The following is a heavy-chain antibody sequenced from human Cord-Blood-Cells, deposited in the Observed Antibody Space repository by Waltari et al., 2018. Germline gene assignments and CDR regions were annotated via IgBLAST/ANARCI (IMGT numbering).Heavy chain of an antibody. D-gene: IGHD7-27*01. V-gene: IGHV1-8*01. CDR1: GYTFTSDD. Sequence: QVHLVQSGADVKKPGASVKVYCKACGYTFTSDDSNWLRQAIGQGLEWMGWMNPNIDNTGYAQKFQGRVTMTRNTSISTAYMELSSLRSEDTAVYYCARATGGYWYFDLWGRGTLVTVSS. CDR2: MNPNIDNT. CDR3: ARATGGYWYFDL. J-gene: IGHJ2*01.